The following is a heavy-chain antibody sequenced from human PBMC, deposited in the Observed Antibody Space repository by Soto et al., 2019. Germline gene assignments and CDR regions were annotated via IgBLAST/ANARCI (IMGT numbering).Heavy chain of an antibody. D-gene: IGHD3-10*01. CDR2: ISAYNGNT. Sequence: ASVKVSCKASGYTFTSYCISWVRQAPGQGREWMGWISAYNGNTNYAQKLQGRVTMTTDTSTSTAYMELRSLRSDDTAVYYCARDRVQGNWFDPWGQGTLVTVSS. CDR3: ARDRVQGNWFDP. V-gene: IGHV1-18*01. CDR1: GYTFTSYC. J-gene: IGHJ5*02.